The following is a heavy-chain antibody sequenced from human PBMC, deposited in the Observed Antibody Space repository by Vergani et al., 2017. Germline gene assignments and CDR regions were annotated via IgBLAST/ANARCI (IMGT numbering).Heavy chain of an antibody. CDR3: ARGPESSSWHIDHRSGYYYYMDV. J-gene: IGHJ6*03. Sequence: QVQLVQSGAEVKKPGSSVKVSCKASGGTFSSYTISWVRQAPGQGLEWMGRIIPILGIANYAQKFQGRVTITADKSTSTAYMELSSLRSEDTAVYYCARGPESSSWHIDHRSGYYYYMDVWGKGTTVTVS. CDR1: GGTFSSYT. D-gene: IGHD6-13*01. V-gene: IGHV1-69*02. CDR2: IIPILGIA.